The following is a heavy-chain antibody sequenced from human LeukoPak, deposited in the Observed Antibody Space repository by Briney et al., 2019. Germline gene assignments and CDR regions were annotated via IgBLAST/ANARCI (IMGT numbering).Heavy chain of an antibody. CDR3: ARGGWSGYDYGMDV. CDR2: INPNSGGT. J-gene: IGHJ6*02. V-gene: IGHV1-2*02. CDR1: GYTFTSYG. Sequence: GASVKVSCKASGYTFTSYGISWVRQAPGQGLEWMGWINPNSGGTNYAQKFQGRVTMTRDTSISTAYMELSRLRSDDTAVYYCARGGWSGYDYGMDVWGQGTTVTVSS. D-gene: IGHD3-3*01.